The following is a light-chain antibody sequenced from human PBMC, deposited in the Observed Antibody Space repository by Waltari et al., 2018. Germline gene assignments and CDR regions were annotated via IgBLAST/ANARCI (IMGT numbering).Light chain of an antibody. CDR3: SAWDSSLSDVL. Sequence: QSVLTQPPPASGAPGQSVTISCSGSSSNIGSNYVYWYQQLSGKAPKLLIYNNNQRPSGVPDRFSGSKSGTSASLAISGLQSKDEADYYCSAWDSSLSDVLFGGGTRLTVL. CDR1: SSNIGSNY. V-gene: IGLV1-47*02. CDR2: NNN. J-gene: IGLJ2*01.